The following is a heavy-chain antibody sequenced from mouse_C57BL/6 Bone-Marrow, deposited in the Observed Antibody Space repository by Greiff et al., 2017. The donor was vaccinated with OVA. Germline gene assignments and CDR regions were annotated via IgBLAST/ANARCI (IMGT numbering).Heavy chain of an antibody. J-gene: IGHJ1*03. CDR1: GYTFTSYW. V-gene: IGHV1-50*01. D-gene: IGHD1-1*01. CDR2: IDPSDSYT. Sequence: QVQLKQPGAELVKPGASVKLSCKASGYTFTSYWMQWVKQRPGQGLEWIGEIDPSDSYTNYNQKFKGKATLTVDTSSSTAYMQLSSLTSEDSAVYYCASPIYYYGSSYLSYWYFDVWGTGTTVTVSS. CDR3: ASPIYYYGSSYLSYWYFDV.